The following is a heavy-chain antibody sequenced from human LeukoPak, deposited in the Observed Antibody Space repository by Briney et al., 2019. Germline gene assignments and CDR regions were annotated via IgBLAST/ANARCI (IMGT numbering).Heavy chain of an antibody. CDR2: ISNSGGTI. Sequence: GGSLRLSCAASGFTFISYSMNWVRQAPGKGLEWVSYISNSGGTIDYADSVKGRFTISRDNAKNSLYLQMNSLRAEDTAVYYCARDYYSWSIGYYFDYWGQGTLVTVSS. J-gene: IGHJ4*02. V-gene: IGHV3-48*04. CDR3: ARDYYSWSIGYYFDY. CDR1: GFTFISYS. D-gene: IGHD6-13*01.